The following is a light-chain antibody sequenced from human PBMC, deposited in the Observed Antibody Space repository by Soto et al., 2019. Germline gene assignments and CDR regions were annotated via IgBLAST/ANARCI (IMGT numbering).Light chain of an antibody. CDR1: QSVSGW. CDR3: QQYETFSGT. CDR2: DAS. Sequence: IQLTQSPSSLSASVGDRVTITCRASQSVSGWLAWYQQKPGEAPKLLIYDASALPRGVPSRFSGSGSGTKFTLTIASXQPGDFATYYCQQYETFSGTFGPGTKVDTK. J-gene: IGKJ1*01. V-gene: IGKV1-5*01.